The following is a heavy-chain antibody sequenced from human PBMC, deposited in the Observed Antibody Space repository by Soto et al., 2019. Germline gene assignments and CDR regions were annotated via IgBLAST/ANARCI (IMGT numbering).Heavy chain of an antibody. J-gene: IGHJ6*04. Sequence: EVQLVESGGGLVQPGGSLRLSCAASGFTVSSKYMTWVRQAPGKGLEWVSLIQSGGTTYYADSVKGRFTISRDTSENTLNLQMDSWGGEDTIVFYWAGDDVVCDVGPCSGTPLDVWGKGTTVTVSS. CDR2: IQSGGTT. V-gene: IGHV3-66*01. CDR1: GFTVSSKY. CDR3: AGDDVVCDVGPCSGTPLDV. D-gene: IGHD3-16*01.